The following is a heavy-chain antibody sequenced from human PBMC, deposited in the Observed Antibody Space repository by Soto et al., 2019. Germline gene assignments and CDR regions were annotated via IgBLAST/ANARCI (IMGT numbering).Heavy chain of an antibody. V-gene: IGHV4-34*01. D-gene: IGHD3-3*01. CDR3: ATRITVFGLLIPPFDP. Sequence: LSLTCAVYGGSVNGYYWNWIRQPPGKGLEWIGEINHTGGTHYNSSLKSRVTMSVDTSKNQFSLRLSSVTAADTAIYYCATRITVFGLLIPPFDPWGQGTQVTVSS. J-gene: IGHJ5*02. CDR2: INHTGGT. CDR1: GGSVNGYY.